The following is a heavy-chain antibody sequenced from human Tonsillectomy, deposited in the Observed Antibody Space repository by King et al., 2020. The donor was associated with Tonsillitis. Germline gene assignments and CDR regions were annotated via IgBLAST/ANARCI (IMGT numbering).Heavy chain of an antibody. Sequence: VQLVESGGGLVKPGGSLRLSCAASGFTFSTYSMNWVRQAPGKGLEWVSSISDSSSYIYYADSVKGRFTISRDNAENSLYLQMNSLRAEDTAVYYCARGGDYYDMAYWGQGTLVTVSS. V-gene: IGHV3-21*01. CDR3: ARGGDYYDMAY. CDR1: GFTFSTYS. J-gene: IGHJ4*02. CDR2: ISDSSSYI. D-gene: IGHD3-22*01.